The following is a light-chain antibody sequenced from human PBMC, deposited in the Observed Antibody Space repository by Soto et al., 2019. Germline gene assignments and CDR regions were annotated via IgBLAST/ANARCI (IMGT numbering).Light chain of an antibody. CDR3: QQYYITPLT. CDR1: QSALYSTNNKNY. J-gene: IGKJ4*01. Sequence: DIVMTQSPDSLAVSLGERATINCKSSQSALYSTNNKNYLAWYQQKPGQPPKLLIYWGGTRECGVPDRFSGSGSGTDFTLTISSLQAEDVAVYYCQQYYITPLTFGGGTKLEIK. CDR2: WGG. V-gene: IGKV4-1*01.